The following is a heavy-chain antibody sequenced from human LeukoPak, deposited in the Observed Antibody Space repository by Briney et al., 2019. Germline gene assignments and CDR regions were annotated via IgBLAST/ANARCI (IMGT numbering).Heavy chain of an antibody. V-gene: IGHV4-30-4*01. D-gene: IGHD3-22*01. Sequence: SQTLSLTCTVSGASISSGDYHWNWIRQPPGTGLEWIGFIHDSGSTYYNPSLKSRVSISRDMSKNQLSLMLSSVTAADTAVYYCARPTRSGYSLDALDIWGQGTMVTVSS. CDR3: ARPTRSGYSLDALDI. CDR1: GASISSGDYH. CDR2: IHDSGST. J-gene: IGHJ3*02.